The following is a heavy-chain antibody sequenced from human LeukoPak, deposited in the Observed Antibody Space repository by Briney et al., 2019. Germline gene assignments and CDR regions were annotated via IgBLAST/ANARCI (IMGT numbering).Heavy chain of an antibody. D-gene: IGHD3-3*01. V-gene: IGHV3-74*01. CDR2: INSDGSTT. J-gene: IGHJ4*02. Sequence: GGSLRLSCAASGFTFSSYWMHWVRQAPGKGLVWVSRINSDGSTTTYADSVKGRFTISRDNAKNTLYLQMNSLRAEDTAVYYCVRNLDFWGDSEDYWGQGTLVTVSS. CDR3: VRNLDFWGDSEDY. CDR1: GFTFSSYW.